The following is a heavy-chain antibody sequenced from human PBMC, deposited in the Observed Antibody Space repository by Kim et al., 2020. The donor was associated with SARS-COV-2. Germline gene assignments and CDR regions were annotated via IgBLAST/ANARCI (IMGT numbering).Heavy chain of an antibody. CDR3: MKGGWGWIWDH. V-gene: IGHV3-23*01. D-gene: IGHD2-2*03. CDR1: GFTFTGYV. Sequence: GGSLRLSCTTSGFTFTGYVMSWVRQAPGKGLEWVSSIDGSDGTTYYVDSVKVRFTISRDNSKNTLYLQMNSLRADATAVYYCMKGGWGWIWDHWGQGTRVTVSS. J-gene: IGHJ4*02. CDR2: IDGSDGTT.